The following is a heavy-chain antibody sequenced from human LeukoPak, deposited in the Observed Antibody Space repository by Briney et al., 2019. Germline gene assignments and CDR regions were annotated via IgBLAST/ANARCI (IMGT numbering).Heavy chain of an antibody. J-gene: IGHJ2*01. CDR3: ARGADYYDSSGYYYGRYFDL. CDR1: GGSISSGVYY. V-gene: IGHV4-31*03. CDR2: IYYSGST. D-gene: IGHD3-22*01. Sequence: PSQTLSLTCTVSGGSISSGVYYWSWIRQHPGKGLEWIGYIYYSGSTYYNPSLKSRVTISVDTSKNQFSLKLSSVTAADTAVYYCARGADYYDSSGYYYGRYFDLWGRGTLVTVSS.